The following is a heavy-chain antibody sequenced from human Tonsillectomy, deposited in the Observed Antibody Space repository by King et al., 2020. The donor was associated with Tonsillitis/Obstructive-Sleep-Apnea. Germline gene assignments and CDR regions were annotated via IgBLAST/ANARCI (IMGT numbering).Heavy chain of an antibody. CDR1: GFTFSSYE. D-gene: IGHD5-18*01. V-gene: IGHV3-48*03. CDR2: ISSGGSTT. CDR3: ARGLESSYGYAC. Sequence: VQLVESGGGLVQPGGSLRLSCAASGFTFSSYEMHWVRQAPGKGLEWVSYISSGGSTTFYADSVKGRFTISRDNAKNSLYLQMNSLRAWDTAVYYCARGLESSYGYACWGQGTLVTVSS. J-gene: IGHJ4*02.